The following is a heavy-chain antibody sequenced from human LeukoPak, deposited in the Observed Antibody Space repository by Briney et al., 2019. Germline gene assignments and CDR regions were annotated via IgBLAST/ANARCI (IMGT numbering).Heavy chain of an antibody. V-gene: IGHV1-8*01. Sequence: ASVKVSCKASGYTFTSYDINWVRQATGQGLEWMGWMNPNSGNTGYAQKFQGRVTMTRNTSISTAYMELSSLRSEDTAVYYCARCPFDWLTYYFDYWGQGTLVTVSS. D-gene: IGHD3-9*01. CDR1: GYTFTSYD. CDR2: MNPNSGNT. J-gene: IGHJ4*02. CDR3: ARCPFDWLTYYFDY.